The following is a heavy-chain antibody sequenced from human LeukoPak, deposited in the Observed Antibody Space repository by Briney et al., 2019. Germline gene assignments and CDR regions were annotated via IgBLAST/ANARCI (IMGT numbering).Heavy chain of an antibody. CDR1: GDSVSSNSAA. CDR3: ARAHTVAGTNHFDY. Sequence: SQTLSLTCAISGDSVSSNSAAWNWTRQSPSRGLEWLGRTYYRSKWYNDYAVSVKSRITINPDTSKNQFSLQLNSVTPEDTAVYYCARAHTVAGTNHFDYWGQGTLVTVSS. V-gene: IGHV6-1*01. J-gene: IGHJ4*02. D-gene: IGHD6-19*01. CDR2: TYYRSKWYN.